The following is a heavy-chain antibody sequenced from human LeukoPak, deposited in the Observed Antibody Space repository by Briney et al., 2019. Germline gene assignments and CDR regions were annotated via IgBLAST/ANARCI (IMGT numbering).Heavy chain of an antibody. CDR1: GYTFTSYY. Sequence: ASVKVSCTASGYTFTSYYMHWVRQAPGQGLEWMGIINPSGGSTSYAQKFQGRVTITRDTSASTAYMELSSLRSEDTAVYYCARDSGAAAGNWAYYYYGMDVWGQGTTVTVSS. D-gene: IGHD6-13*01. CDR3: ARDSGAAAGNWAYYYYGMDV. V-gene: IGHV1-46*01. J-gene: IGHJ6*02. CDR2: INPSGGST.